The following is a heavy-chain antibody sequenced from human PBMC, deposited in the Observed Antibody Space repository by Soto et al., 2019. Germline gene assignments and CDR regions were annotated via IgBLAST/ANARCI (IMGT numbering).Heavy chain of an antibody. V-gene: IGHV1-69*13. D-gene: IGHD1-26*01. CDR2: SIPIFGTA. CDR1: GGTFSSYA. Sequence: SVKVSCKASGGTFSSYAISWVRQAPGQGLEWMGGSIPIFGTANYAQKFQGRVTITADESTSTAYMELSSLRSEDTAVYYCARDGSGSYGAYGMDVWGQAITVTV. J-gene: IGHJ6*02. CDR3: ARDGSGSYGAYGMDV.